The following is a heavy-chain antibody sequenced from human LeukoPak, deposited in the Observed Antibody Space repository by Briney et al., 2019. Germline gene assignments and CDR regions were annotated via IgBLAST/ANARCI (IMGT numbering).Heavy chain of an antibody. CDR1: GFTFHTYG. V-gene: IGHV3-64*01. J-gene: IGHJ4*02. CDR2: IGPDGGTT. D-gene: IGHD6-13*01. CDR3: ARGAQLTDY. Sequence: GGSLRFSCAASGFTFHTYGMHWVRQAPGKGLEYVSGIGPDGGTTYYAKSVKGRFTISRDNSKSMVYLQMDSLTADDMAVYYCARGAQLTDYWGQGTLVTVSS.